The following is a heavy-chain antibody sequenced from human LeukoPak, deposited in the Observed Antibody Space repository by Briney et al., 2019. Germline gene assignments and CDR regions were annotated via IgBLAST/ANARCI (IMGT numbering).Heavy chain of an antibody. V-gene: IGHV3-9*01. CDR3: AKDHGFLEWLYCFDY. D-gene: IGHD3-3*01. J-gene: IGHJ4*02. CDR2: ISRNSGSI. Sequence: GRSLRLSCAASGFTFDDYAMHWVRQAPGKGLEWVSGISRNSGSIGYADSVKGRFTISRDNAKNSLYLQMNSLRAEDTALYYCAKDHGFLEWLYCFDYWGQGTLVTVSS. CDR1: GFTFDDYA.